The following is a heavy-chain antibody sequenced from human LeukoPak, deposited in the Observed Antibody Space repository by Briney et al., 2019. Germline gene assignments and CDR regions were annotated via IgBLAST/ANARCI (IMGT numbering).Heavy chain of an antibody. CDR1: GGSFSGYY. J-gene: IGHJ6*02. CDR3: ARAWGYYGPFMDV. CDR2: INHSGST. V-gene: IGHV4-34*01. D-gene: IGHD3-10*01. Sequence: SETLSLTCAVYGGSFSGYYWSWIRQPPGKGLEWIGEINHSGSTNYNPSLKSRVTISVDTSKNQFPLKLSSVTAADTAVYYCARAWGYYGPFMDVWGQGTTVTVSS.